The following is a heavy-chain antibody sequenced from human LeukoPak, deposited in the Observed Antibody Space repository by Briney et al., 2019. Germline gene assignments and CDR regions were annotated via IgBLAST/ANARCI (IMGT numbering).Heavy chain of an antibody. Sequence: ASVKVSCKASGYTFTSYGISWVRQAPGQGLEWMGWISAYNGNTNYAQKLQGRVTMTTDTSTSTAYMELRSLRSDDTAVYYCARDPNPSATVDPFDYWGQGNLVTVSS. J-gene: IGHJ4*02. V-gene: IGHV1-18*01. CDR2: ISAYNGNT. CDR3: ARDPNPSATVDPFDY. CDR1: GYTFTSYG. D-gene: IGHD4-23*01.